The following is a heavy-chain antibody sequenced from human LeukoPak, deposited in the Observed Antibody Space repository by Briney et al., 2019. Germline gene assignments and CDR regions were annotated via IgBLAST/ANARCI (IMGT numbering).Heavy chain of an antibody. D-gene: IGHD1-26*01. CDR1: GGSISSSNW. CDR3: ARERYSGSRDGFDI. Sequence: MPSETLSLTCAVSGGSISSSNWWSWVRQPPGKGLEWIGEIYHSGSTNYNPSLKSRVTISVDRSNDQFSLKLSSVTAADTAVYYCARERYSGSRDGFDIWGQGTMVAVSS. V-gene: IGHV4-4*02. J-gene: IGHJ3*02. CDR2: IYHSGST.